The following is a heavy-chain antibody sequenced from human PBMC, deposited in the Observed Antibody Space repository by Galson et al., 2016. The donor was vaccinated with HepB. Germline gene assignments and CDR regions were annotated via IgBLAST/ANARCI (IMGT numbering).Heavy chain of an antibody. J-gene: IGHJ4*02. CDR1: GYTFTRYT. Sequence: SVKVSCKASGYTFTRYTIHWVRQAPGQRLEWMGWTNNANGNTEYSQSFQGRVTFTRDTSASTAYMELSSLRSEDTAVYYCARDGGSGWSRLWWGQGTLVAVSS. CDR2: TNNANGNT. CDR3: ARDGGSGWSRLW. D-gene: IGHD6-19*01. V-gene: IGHV1-3*04.